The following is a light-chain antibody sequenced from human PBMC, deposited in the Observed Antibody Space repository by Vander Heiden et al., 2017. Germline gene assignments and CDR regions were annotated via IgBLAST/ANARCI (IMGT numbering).Light chain of an antibody. Sequence: QSALTQPASVSGAPGQSITISRTGTSSDVGGYNYVSWYQQTAGKAHKLMIYDVSNRPSGVSNRFSGSKSGNTASLTISGLQAEDDADYYCSSYTSSSTYVFGTGTKVTVL. CDR1: SSDVGGYNY. CDR3: SSYTSSSTYV. V-gene: IGLV2-14*01. CDR2: DVS. J-gene: IGLJ1*01.